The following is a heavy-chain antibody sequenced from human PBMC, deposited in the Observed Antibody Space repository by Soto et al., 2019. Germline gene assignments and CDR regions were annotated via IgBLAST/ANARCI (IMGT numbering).Heavy chain of an antibody. V-gene: IGHV1-69*01. J-gene: IGHJ3*02. CDR1: GGTFSSYA. D-gene: IGHD3-16*02. CDR2: IIPIFGTA. CDR3: ASGRTPNWGSYRTSAFDI. Sequence: QVQLVQSGAEVKKPGSSVKVSCKASGGTFSSYAISWVRQAPGQGLEWMGGIIPIFGTANYAQKFQGRVTITADESTSTAYMELSSLRSEDTAVYYYASGRTPNWGSYRTSAFDIWGQGTMVTVSS.